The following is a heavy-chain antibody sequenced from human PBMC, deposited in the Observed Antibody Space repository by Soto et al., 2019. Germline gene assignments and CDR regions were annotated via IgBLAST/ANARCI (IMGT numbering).Heavy chain of an antibody. CDR2: INPNSGGT. D-gene: IGHD3-9*01. CDR3: ARDPWDILTGYLLMDV. CDR1: GYTFPGYY. Sequence: ASVKVSCKDSGYTFPGYYMHWVRQAAGQGLEWMGWINPNSGGTNYAQKFQGRVTMTRDTSISTAYMELSRLRSDDTAVYYCARDPWDILTGYLLMDVWGQGTTVTVSS. V-gene: IGHV1-2*02. J-gene: IGHJ6*02.